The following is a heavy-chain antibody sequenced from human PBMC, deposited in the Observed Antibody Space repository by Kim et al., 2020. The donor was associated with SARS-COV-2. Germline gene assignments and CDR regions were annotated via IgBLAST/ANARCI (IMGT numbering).Heavy chain of an antibody. D-gene: IGHD3-16*01. CDR2: INPNTGVT. CDR3: ARAPRGSNPLDF. CDR1: GYTFTGYY. J-gene: IGHJ4*02. V-gene: IGHV1-2*02. Sequence: ASVKVSCKASGYTFTGYYIHWVRQAPGQGLECMGWINPNTGVTNYAQKFQGRVTMTRDTSISTAYMELSRLRFDDTAIYYCARAPRGSNPLDFWGQGTLVTVSS.